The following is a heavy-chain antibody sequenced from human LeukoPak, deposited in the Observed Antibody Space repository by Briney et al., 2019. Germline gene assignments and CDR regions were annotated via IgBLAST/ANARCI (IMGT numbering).Heavy chain of an antibody. Sequence: GASVNVSCKASGYTFTGYYMHWVRQAPGQGLEWMGWINPNSGGTNYAQKFQGRVTMTRDTSISTAYMELSRLRSDDTAVYYCARVTTMVRGVINSPFDYWGQGTLVTVSS. CDR1: GYTFTGYY. J-gene: IGHJ4*02. CDR3: ARVTTMVRGVINSPFDY. D-gene: IGHD3-10*01. V-gene: IGHV1-2*02. CDR2: INPNSGGT.